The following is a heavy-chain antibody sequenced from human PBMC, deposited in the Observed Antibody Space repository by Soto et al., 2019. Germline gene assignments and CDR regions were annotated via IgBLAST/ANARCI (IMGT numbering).Heavy chain of an antibody. Sequence: EVQLVESGGGLVQPGGSLRLSCAASGFTVSSNYMSWVRQAPGKGLEWVSVIYSGGSTYYADSVKGRFPISRDNSKNTLYLQMNSLRAEDTAVYYCARDSRGYGGSFDSWGQGTLVTVSS. CDR3: ARDSRGYGGSFDS. CDR1: GFTVSSNY. V-gene: IGHV3-66*01. J-gene: IGHJ4*02. CDR2: IYSGGST. D-gene: IGHD4-17*01.